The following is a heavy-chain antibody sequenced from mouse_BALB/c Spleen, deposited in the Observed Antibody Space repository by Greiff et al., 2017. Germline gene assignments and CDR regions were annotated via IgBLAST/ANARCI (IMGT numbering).Heavy chain of an antibody. CDR3: TREGHYYGSAWFAY. CDR1: GYTFTSYW. J-gene: IGHJ3*01. CDR2: IYPGNSDT. Sequence: EVQLQQSGTVLARPGASVKMSCKASGYTFTSYWMHWVKQRPGQGLEWIGAIYPGNSDTSYNQKFKGKAKLTAVTSTSTAYMELSSLTNEDSAVYYCTREGHYYGSAWFAYWGQGTLVNVSA. D-gene: IGHD1-2*01. V-gene: IGHV1-5*01.